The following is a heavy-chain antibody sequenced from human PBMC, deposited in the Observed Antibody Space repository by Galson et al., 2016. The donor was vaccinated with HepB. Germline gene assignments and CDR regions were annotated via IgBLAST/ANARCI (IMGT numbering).Heavy chain of an antibody. Sequence: ETLSLTCTVSGGSINDAYWTWIRQPPGKGPEWIGYIYYSETTRYNPSLNSRVTISADASKKQFSLSLASVTAADTAVYYCTTTTTAWYMNWGQGTLITVSS. J-gene: IGHJ4*02. D-gene: IGHD6-13*01. CDR2: IYYSETT. CDR3: TTTTTAWYMN. V-gene: IGHV4-59*01. CDR1: GGSINDAY.